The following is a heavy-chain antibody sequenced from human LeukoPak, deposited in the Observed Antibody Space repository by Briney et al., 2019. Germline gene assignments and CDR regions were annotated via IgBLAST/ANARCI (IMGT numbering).Heavy chain of an antibody. CDR2: IYHSGST. V-gene: IGHV4-38-2*02. J-gene: IGHJ5*02. D-gene: IGHD2-2*01. CDR1: GYSISSGYY. CDR3: ARDGVNIVPVPAAEVNWFDP. Sequence: SETLSLTCAVSGYSISSGYYWGWIRQPPGKGLEWIGSIYHSGSTYYNPSLKSRVTISVDTSKNQFSLKLSSVTAADTAVYYCARDGVNIVPVPAAEVNWFDPWGQGTLVTVSS.